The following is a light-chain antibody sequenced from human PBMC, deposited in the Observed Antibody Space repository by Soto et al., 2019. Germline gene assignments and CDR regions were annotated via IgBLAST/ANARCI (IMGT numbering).Light chain of an antibody. CDR3: ASYTRTTPLV. CDR1: FSDIGGYNF. CDR2: EVN. J-gene: IGLJ2*01. Sequence: QSVLTQPASVSGSPGQSITISCTGTFSDIGGYNFVSWYQQHPGNAPKLMIYEVNNRPSGVSNRFSGSKSGNTASLTISGLQAEDEADYYCASYTRTTPLVFGGGTKVTVL. V-gene: IGLV2-14*01.